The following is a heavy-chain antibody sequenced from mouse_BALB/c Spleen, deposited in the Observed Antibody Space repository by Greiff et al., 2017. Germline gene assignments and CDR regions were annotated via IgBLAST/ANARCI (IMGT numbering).Heavy chain of an antibody. CDR2: ISSGGGST. CDR3: ARQDYYGSSYQAWFAY. D-gene: IGHD1-1*01. Sequence: EVKLMESGGGLVKPGGSLKLSCAASGFAFSSYDMSWVRQTPEKRLEWVAYISSGGGSTYYPDTVKSRFTISRDNAKNTLYLQMSSLKSEDTAMYYCARQDYYGSSYQAWFAYWGQGTLVTVSA. J-gene: IGHJ3*01. CDR1: GFAFSSYD. V-gene: IGHV5-12-1*01.